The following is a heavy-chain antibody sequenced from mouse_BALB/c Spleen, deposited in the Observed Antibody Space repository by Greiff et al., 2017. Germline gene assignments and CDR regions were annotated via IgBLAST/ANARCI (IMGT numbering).Heavy chain of an antibody. J-gene: IGHJ2*01. CDR2: IYPGNSDT. CDR3: TRWAAFITTVVFDY. V-gene: IGHV1-5*01. Sequence: VQLQQSGTVLARPGASVKMSCKASGYSFTSYWMHWVKQRPGQGLEWIGAIYPGNSDTSYNQKFKGKAKLTAVTSASTAYMELSSLTNEDSAVYYCTRWAAFITTVVFDYCGQGTTLTVSS. D-gene: IGHD1-1*01. CDR1: GYSFTSYW.